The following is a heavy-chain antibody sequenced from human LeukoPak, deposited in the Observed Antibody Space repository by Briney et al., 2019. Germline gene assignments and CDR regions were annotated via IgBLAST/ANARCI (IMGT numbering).Heavy chain of an antibody. D-gene: IGHD2-2*02. CDR2: MNPNSGNT. Sequence: ASVKVSCKASGYTFTSYDINWVRQATGQGLEWMGWMNPNSGNTGYAQKFQGRVTVTRNTSISTAYMELSSLRSEDTAVYYCARGLRGLYGRKNYYYYYMDVWGKGTTVTVSS. V-gene: IGHV1-8*01. CDR1: GYTFTSYD. J-gene: IGHJ6*03. CDR3: ARGLRGLYGRKNYYYYYMDV.